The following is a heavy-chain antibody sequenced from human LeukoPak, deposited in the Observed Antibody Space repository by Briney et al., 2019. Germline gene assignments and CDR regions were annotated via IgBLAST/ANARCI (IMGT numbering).Heavy chain of an antibody. V-gene: IGHV4-39*01. CDR2: ICYSGNT. Sequence: SETLSLTCTVSGGSISSSNYYWGRQPQPPGKGLVGLGCICYSGNTYYNPSLKSRVTISVDTSKNQFSLKLSSVTAADTAVYYCARLRTTGYCSSATCPAGAFDIWGQGTMVTVSS. J-gene: IGHJ3*02. CDR3: ARLRTTGYCSSATCPAGAFDI. CDR1: GGSISSSNYY. D-gene: IGHD2-2*01.